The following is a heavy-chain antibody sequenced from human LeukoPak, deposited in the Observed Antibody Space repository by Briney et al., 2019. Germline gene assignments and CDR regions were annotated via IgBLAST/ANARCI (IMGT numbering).Heavy chain of an antibody. CDR1: GFTFSSYS. CDR3: ARDSDSIVATIY. CDR2: ISSSSSTI. D-gene: IGHD5-12*01. V-gene: IGHV3-48*04. J-gene: IGHJ4*02. Sequence: PGGSLRLFCAASGFTFSSYSMNWVRQAPGKGLEWVSYISSSSSTIYYADSLKGRFTISRDNAKNSLYLQMNSLRAEDTAVYYCARDSDSIVATIYWGQGTLVTVSS.